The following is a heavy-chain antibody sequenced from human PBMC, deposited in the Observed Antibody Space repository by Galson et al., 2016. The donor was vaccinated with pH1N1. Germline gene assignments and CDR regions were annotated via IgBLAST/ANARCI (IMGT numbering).Heavy chain of an antibody. J-gene: IGHJ4*02. D-gene: IGHD3-10*01. CDR3: ATENYGSRSYYRGRTFDY. Sequence: GWIRQPPGKGLEWIGSIFYSGSTYYNPSLTSRVTISVDTSKNQFSLKLTSVTAADTAVYYCATENYGSRSYYRGRTFDYWGQGILVTVSS. V-gene: IGHV4-39*01. CDR2: IFYSGST.